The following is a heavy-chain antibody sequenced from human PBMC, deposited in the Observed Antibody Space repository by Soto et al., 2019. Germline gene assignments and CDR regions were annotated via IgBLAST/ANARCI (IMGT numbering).Heavy chain of an antibody. J-gene: IGHJ4*02. CDR3: ARDLSH. CDR2: INSASTTT. CDR1: GFPFTYA. V-gene: IGHV3-48*02. Sequence: DVQLVESGGGLVQPGGSLRLSCAASGFPFTYAMHWVRQAPGKGLEWISYINSASTTTFHADSVKGRFTVSRDNAKNSLYLQMSSLRHDDTGVYYCARDLSHWGQGMLVTVSS.